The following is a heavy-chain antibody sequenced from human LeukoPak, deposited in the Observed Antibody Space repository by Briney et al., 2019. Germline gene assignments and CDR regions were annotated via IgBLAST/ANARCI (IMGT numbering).Heavy chain of an antibody. V-gene: IGHV3-7*01. J-gene: IGHJ3*02. CDR1: GLTFSSYS. CDR3: ARDCDYYESNTYYDAFDI. D-gene: IGHD3-22*01. Sequence: TGGSLRLSCAVSGLTFSSYSMSWVRQAPGKGLGWVANIHKDGSEKNYVDSVKGRFTISRDIAKNSLYLQMDRLRAEDTAVYYCARDCDYYESNTYYDAFDIWGQGTKVTVSS. CDR2: IHKDGSEK.